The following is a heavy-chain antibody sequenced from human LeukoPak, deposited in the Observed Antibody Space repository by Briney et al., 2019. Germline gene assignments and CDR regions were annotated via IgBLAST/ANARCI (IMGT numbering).Heavy chain of an antibody. CDR2: ISSSSRYI. J-gene: IGHJ4*02. CDR3: AREGHQLWSTGNKYYFDY. Sequence: GGSLRLSCAASGFTFSSYSMNWVRQAPGKGLEWVSSISSSSRYIYYADSVKGRFTISRDNAKNSLYLQMNSLRAEDTAVYYCAREGHQLWSTGNKYYFDYWGQGTLVTVSS. D-gene: IGHD5-18*01. CDR1: GFTFSSYS. V-gene: IGHV3-21*01.